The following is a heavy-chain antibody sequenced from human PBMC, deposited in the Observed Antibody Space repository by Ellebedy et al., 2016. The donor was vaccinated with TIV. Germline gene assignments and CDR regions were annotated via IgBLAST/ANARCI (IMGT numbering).Heavy chain of an antibody. CDR1: GFTFSSFW. Sequence: GESLKISXAASGFTFSSFWMHWIRQAPGKGLEWASYIDKSGSDTYYADSVKGRFTVSRDNAKNSLYLQMNSLRAEDTAVYYCAREIYDSNGMDVWGQGTTVTVSS. CDR2: IDKSGSDT. CDR3: AREIYDSNGMDV. V-gene: IGHV3-11*04. J-gene: IGHJ6*02. D-gene: IGHD3-22*01.